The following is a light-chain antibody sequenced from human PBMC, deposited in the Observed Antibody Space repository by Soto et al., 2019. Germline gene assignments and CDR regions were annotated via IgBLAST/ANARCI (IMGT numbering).Light chain of an antibody. CDR1: SSNIGAGYD. V-gene: IGLV1-40*01. CDR2: GNT. J-gene: IGLJ2*01. Sequence: QSVLTQPPSVSGAPGQRVTISCTGSSSNIGAGYDVHWYQQLPGRAPKLLIYGNTNRPSGVPDRFSGSKSGTSASLAITGLQAEDEADYYCLSFDNSQSVVYGGGTKVTVL. CDR3: LSFDNSQSVV.